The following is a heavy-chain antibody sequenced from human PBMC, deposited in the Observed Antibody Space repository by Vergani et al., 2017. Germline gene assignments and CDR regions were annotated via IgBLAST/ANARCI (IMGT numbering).Heavy chain of an antibody. D-gene: IGHD1-1*01. CDR3: VNYITTLSSCDLDS. Sequence: EVHLVESGGGLVHPGGSLRLSCAASGFTFDDFAVHWVRQAPGMGLEWVPVLSCNGGLVNYADSVKGRFNISRDNAKISLFLQMNGLRAEDTACYYCVNYITTLSSCDLDSWGQGTLVTVSS. J-gene: IGHJ4*02. V-gene: IGHV3-9*01. CDR2: LSCNGGLV. CDR1: GFTFDDFA.